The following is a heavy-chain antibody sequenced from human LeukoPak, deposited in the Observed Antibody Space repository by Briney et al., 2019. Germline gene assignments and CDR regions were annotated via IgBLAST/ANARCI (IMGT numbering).Heavy chain of an antibody. J-gene: IGHJ4*02. CDR3: ARGSGYSFAYYFDY. CDR1: GCSISRYY. D-gene: IGHD5-18*01. V-gene: IGHV4-59*01. CDR2: IYSSGST. Sequence: SETLSVTCTVSGCSISRYYWKWIRQHPGKGLEWIGYIYSSGSTNYSPSLKSRVTMSVDTSKYQFSLKLSSVTAADTAVYYCARGSGYSFAYYFDYWGQGTLVTVSS.